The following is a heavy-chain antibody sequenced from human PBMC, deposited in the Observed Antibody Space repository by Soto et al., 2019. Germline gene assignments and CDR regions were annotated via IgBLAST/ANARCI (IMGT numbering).Heavy chain of an antibody. Sequence: GESLKISCAASGFTFSSYAMSWVRQAPGKGLEWVSAISGSGGSTYYADSVKGRFTISRDNSKNTLYLQMNSLRAEDTAVYYCAKGVTPYYYYMDVWGKGTTVTVSS. D-gene: IGHD2-15*01. V-gene: IGHV3-23*01. CDR1: GFTFSSYA. CDR3: AKGVTPYYYYMDV. J-gene: IGHJ6*03. CDR2: ISGSGGST.